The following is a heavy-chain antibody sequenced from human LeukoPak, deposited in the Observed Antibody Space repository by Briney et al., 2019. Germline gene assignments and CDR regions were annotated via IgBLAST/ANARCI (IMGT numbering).Heavy chain of an antibody. J-gene: IGHJ4*02. V-gene: IGHV1-46*01. CDR3: ARDWAHGSFDY. Sequence: ASVKVSCKASGYTFSVYSMHWVRQAPGQGPEWMGMINPTRGSATYAQKFQGSVTMTRDTSTSTLYMELSSLRSDDTAVYYCARDWAHGSFDYWGQGTPVIVSS. CDR2: INPTRGSA. D-gene: IGHD3-10*01. CDR1: GYTFSVYS.